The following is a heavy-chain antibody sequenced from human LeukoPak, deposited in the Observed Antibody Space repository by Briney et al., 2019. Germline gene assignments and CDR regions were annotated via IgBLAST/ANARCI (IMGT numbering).Heavy chain of an antibody. V-gene: IGHV3-48*01. D-gene: IGHD4-17*01. CDR1: GFTFSPYS. CDR3: AKDSTVTTDWYFDL. J-gene: IGHJ2*01. CDR2: ISGRTSTI. Sequence: PGGSLRLSCVVSGFTFSPYSMNWVRQAPGKGLEWVAYISGRTSTIYYADSVYGRFTISRDNSKNTLYLQMNSLRAEDTAVYYCAKDSTVTTDWYFDLWGRGTLVTVSS.